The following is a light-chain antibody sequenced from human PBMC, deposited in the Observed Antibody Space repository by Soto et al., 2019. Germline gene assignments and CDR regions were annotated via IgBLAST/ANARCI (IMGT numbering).Light chain of an antibody. J-gene: IGKJ4*01. CDR3: QHGYSAPLT. CDR1: QSISAT. Sequence: EIEMTQSPASLSASPGDSVTITCRASQSISATLPWYQHKPGQAPSLLIYAASTRDTGVPARFSGSGSGPDFTLTISSLQPEDFAIYYCQHGYSAPLTFGGGTKVDIK. V-gene: IGKV1-39*01. CDR2: AAS.